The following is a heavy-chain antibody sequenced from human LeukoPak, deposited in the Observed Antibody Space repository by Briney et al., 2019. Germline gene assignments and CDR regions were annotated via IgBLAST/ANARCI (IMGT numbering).Heavy chain of an antibody. CDR2: IYHSGNT. CDR3: ARHRVTKGYSYGYWDWFDP. CDR1: GSSISSAYY. J-gene: IGHJ5*02. V-gene: IGHV4-38-2*02. D-gene: IGHD5-18*01. Sequence: SETLSLTCTVSGSSISSAYYWGWIRQPPGKGLEWIASIYHSGNTYYNPSLKSRVTISVDTSKNQFSLKLSPVTAADTAVYYCARHRVTKGYSYGYWDWFDPWGQGTLVTVSS.